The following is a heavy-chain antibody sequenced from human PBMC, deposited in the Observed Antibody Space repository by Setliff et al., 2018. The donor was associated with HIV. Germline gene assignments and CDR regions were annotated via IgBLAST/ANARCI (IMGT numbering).Heavy chain of an antibody. CDR2: IYSGGST. CDR1: GGSISGYY. V-gene: IGHV4-4*09. D-gene: IGHD1-7*01. Sequence: SETLSLTCTVSGGSISGYYWSWIRQAPGKGLEWMGYIYSGGSTNYNPSLKSRVTISEDTSKNQLSLKLRSVTAADTAVYYCARKGNWNYPYDYWGPGTLVTV. CDR3: ARKGNWNYPYDY. J-gene: IGHJ4*02.